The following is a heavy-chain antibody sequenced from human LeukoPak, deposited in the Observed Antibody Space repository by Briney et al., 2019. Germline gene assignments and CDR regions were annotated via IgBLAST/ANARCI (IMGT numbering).Heavy chain of an antibody. CDR1: GFTFSSYA. V-gene: IGHV3-23*01. J-gene: IGHJ4*02. CDR3: AKDSRYSGSSGNFDY. D-gene: IGHD1-26*01. CDR2: ISGSASST. Sequence: GGSLRLSCAASGFTFSSYAMSWVRQAPGKGLEWVSAISGSASSTYYADSVKGRFTISRDNSKNTLYLQINSLRAEDTAVYYCAKDSRYSGSSGNFDYWGQGTLVTVSS.